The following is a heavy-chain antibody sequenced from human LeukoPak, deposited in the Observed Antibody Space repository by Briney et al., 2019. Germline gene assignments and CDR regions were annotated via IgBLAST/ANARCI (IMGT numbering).Heavy chain of an antibody. Sequence: PGGSLRLSCAASGFTVSSNYMSWVRQAPGEGLEWVSVIYSGGSTYYADSVKGRFTISRDNSKNTLYLQMNSLGAEDTAVYYCARDGRGYCSGGSCYPYYYYGMDVWGQGTTVTVSS. CDR3: ARDGRGYCSGGSCYPYYYYGMDV. V-gene: IGHV3-66*01. CDR2: IYSGGST. J-gene: IGHJ6*02. CDR1: GFTVSSNY. D-gene: IGHD2-15*01.